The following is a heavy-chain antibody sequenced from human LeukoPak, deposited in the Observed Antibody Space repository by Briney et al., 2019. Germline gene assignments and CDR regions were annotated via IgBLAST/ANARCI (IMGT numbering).Heavy chain of an antibody. CDR3: ARDVLLWFGELPARTYYFDY. J-gene: IGHJ4*02. CDR1: GYTFTGYY. V-gene: IGHV1-2*02. D-gene: IGHD3-10*01. CDR2: INPNSGGT. Sequence: ASVKVSCKASGYTFTGYYMHWVRQAPGQGLEWMGWINPNSGGTNYAQKFQSRVTMTRDTSISTAYMELSRLRSDDTAVYYCARDVLLWFGELPARTYYFDYWGQGTLVTVSS.